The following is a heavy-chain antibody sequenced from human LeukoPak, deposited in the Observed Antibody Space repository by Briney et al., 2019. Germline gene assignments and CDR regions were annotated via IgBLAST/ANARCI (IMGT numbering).Heavy chain of an antibody. Sequence: PGGSLRLSRAASGLTFISYRMHWLGPAPGKGLVWVSRIKSDGSSISYADSVKGRFTISRDNAKNTLYLQMNSLRAEDTAVYYCAGGGGGPRDYWGQGTLVTVSS. D-gene: IGHD3-16*01. J-gene: IGHJ4*02. V-gene: IGHV3-74*01. CDR1: GLTFISYR. CDR3: AGGGGGPRDY. CDR2: IKSDGSSI.